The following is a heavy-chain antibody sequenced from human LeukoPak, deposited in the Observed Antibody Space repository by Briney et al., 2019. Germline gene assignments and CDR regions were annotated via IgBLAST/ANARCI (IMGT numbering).Heavy chain of an antibody. CDR3: ARDHVTGYSGSFEDY. CDR1: GFTFSSYE. CDR2: ISSSGSTI. Sequence: GGSLRLSCAASGFTFSSYEMNWVRQAPGKGLEWVSYISSSGSTIYYADSVKGRFTISRDNAKNSLYLQMNSLRAEDTAVYYCARDHVTGYSGSFEDYWGQGTLVTVSS. V-gene: IGHV3-48*03. J-gene: IGHJ4*02. D-gene: IGHD1-26*01.